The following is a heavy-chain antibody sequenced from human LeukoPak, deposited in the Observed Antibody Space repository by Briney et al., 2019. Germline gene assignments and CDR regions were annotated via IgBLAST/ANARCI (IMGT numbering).Heavy chain of an antibody. CDR1: GFTVSSNY. CDR3: ARSLWFGESSNWFDP. V-gene: IGHV3-53*01. Sequence: GGSLRLSCAASGFTVSSNYMSWVRQAPGKGLEWVSGIYSGGSTYYADSVKGQFTISRDNSKNTLYLQMNSLRAEDTAVYYCARSLWFGESSNWFDPWGQGTLVTVSS. CDR2: IYSGGST. D-gene: IGHD3-10*01. J-gene: IGHJ5*02.